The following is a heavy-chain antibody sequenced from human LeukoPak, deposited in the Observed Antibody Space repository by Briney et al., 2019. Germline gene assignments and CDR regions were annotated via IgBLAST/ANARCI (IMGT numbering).Heavy chain of an antibody. CDR1: GYTFTSYG. V-gene: IGHV1-18*01. D-gene: IGHD5-12*01. J-gene: IGHJ5*02. Sequence: ASVKVSCKASGYTFTSYGISWVRQAPGQGLEWMGWISAYNGNTNYAQKLQGRVTMTTDTSTSTAYMELRSLRSDDTAVYYCARDLDDGGYSGYDSKGGANWFDPWGQGTLVTVSS. CDR2: ISAYNGNT. CDR3: ARDLDDGGYSGYDSKGGANWFDP.